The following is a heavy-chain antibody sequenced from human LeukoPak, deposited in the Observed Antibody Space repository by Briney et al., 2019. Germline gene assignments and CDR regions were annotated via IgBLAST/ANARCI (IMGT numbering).Heavy chain of an antibody. D-gene: IGHD3-3*01. J-gene: IGHJ3*02. Sequence: GGSLRLSCAASGFTFSSYSMNWVRQAPGKGLEWVSSISSSSSYIYYADSVEGRFTISRDNAKNSLYLQMNSLRAEDTAVYYCAREARKTIFGVVPSGAFDIWGQGTMVTVSS. CDR2: ISSSSSYI. CDR3: AREARKTIFGVVPSGAFDI. V-gene: IGHV3-21*01. CDR1: GFTFSSYS.